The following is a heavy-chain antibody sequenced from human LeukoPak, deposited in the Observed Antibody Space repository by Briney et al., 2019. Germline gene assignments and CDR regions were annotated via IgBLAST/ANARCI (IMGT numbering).Heavy chain of an antibody. V-gene: IGHV3-7*01. J-gene: IGHJ4*02. CDR2: INQDGSEE. CDR1: GFTFSGSW. D-gene: IGHD3-10*01. CDR3: ARGAYRGVDY. Sequence: GGSLRLSCAASGFTFSGSWMSWVRQAPGQGLECVANINQDGSEEYYVDSVKGRFTISRDNAKNSLYLQMNSLTAEVTAFYFCARGAYRGVDYWGQGTLVTVSS.